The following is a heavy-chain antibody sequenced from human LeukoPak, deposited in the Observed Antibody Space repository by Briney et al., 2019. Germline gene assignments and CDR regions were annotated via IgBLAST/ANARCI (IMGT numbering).Heavy chain of an antibody. CDR3: ARQATTVTTNPIFDY. V-gene: IGHV4-39*01. D-gene: IGHD4-17*01. CDR1: GGSISSSSYY. J-gene: IGHJ4*02. CDR2: IYYSGST. Sequence: PSETLSLTCTVSGGSISSSSYYWGWIRQPPGKGLEWMGSIYYSGSTFYNPSLKSRVTISVDTSRNQFSLKLNSVTAADTAVYYCARQATTVTTNPIFDYWGQGTLVTVSS.